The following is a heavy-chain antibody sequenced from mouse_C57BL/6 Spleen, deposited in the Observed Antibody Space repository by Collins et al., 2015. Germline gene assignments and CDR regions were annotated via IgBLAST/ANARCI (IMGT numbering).Heavy chain of an antibody. CDR2: T. D-gene: IGHD1-1*01. CDR3: TRRTTVVALYYYAMDY. Sequence: TKYAPNFQDKATMSADTSPNTAYLQLNSLTSEDTAIYYCTRRTTVVALYYYAMDYWGQGTSVTVSS. V-gene: IGHV14-3*01. J-gene: IGHJ4*01.